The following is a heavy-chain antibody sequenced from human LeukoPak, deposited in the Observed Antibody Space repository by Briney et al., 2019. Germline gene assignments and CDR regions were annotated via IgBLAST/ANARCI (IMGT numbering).Heavy chain of an antibody. Sequence: SETLSLACTVAGGSISSGGYYWSWIRQHPGKGLECIGYIYYSGSTYYNPSLKSRVTISVDTSKNQFSLKLSSVTAADTAVYYCAREYSPWRHDAFDIWGQGTMVTVSS. CDR1: GGSISSGGYY. D-gene: IGHD1-26*01. CDR3: AREYSPWRHDAFDI. CDR2: IYYSGST. J-gene: IGHJ3*02. V-gene: IGHV4-31*03.